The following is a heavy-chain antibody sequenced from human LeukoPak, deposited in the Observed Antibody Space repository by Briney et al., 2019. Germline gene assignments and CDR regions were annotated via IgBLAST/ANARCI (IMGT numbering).Heavy chain of an antibody. CDR3: AKEFKRYYDSSGYFDY. CDR1: GFTFSSYG. D-gene: IGHD3-22*01. J-gene: IGHJ4*02. Sequence: PGGSLRLSCAASGFTFSSYGMHWVRQAPGKGLEWVAFIRYDGSNKYYADSVKGRFTISGDNSKNTLYLQMNSLRAEDTAVYYCAKEFKRYYDSSGYFDYWGQGTLVTVSS. V-gene: IGHV3-30*02. CDR2: IRYDGSNK.